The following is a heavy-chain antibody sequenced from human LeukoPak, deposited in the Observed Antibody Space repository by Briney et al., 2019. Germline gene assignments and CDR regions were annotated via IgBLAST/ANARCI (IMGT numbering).Heavy chain of an antibody. CDR2: FYSDGGT. CDR3: ARTDYYYDSSGLEYIQH. D-gene: IGHD3-22*01. CDR1: GFTVSSNY. V-gene: IGHV3-53*01. Sequence: PGGSLRLSCAASGFTVSSNYMSWVRQAPGKGLEWVSVFYSDGGTYYAASVKGRFTLSRDNSKNTLYLQMNNLRAGDTAVYYCARTDYYYDSSGLEYIQHWGQGTLVTVSS. J-gene: IGHJ1*01.